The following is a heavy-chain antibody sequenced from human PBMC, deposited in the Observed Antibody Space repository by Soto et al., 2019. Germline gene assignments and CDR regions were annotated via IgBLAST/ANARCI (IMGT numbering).Heavy chain of an antibody. Sequence: SENLYLTGSLSGCSMSSYYWSWLRQPPGKGLEWIGYIYYRGSPNHNPSLKSRVTISVDTSKNQFSLKLSSVTAADTAVYYCARNRDYGDYVLLDWGQGTLVTVSS. CDR3: ARNRDYGDYVLLD. J-gene: IGHJ4*02. D-gene: IGHD4-17*01. CDR2: IYYRGSP. CDR1: GCSMSSYY. V-gene: IGHV4-59*01.